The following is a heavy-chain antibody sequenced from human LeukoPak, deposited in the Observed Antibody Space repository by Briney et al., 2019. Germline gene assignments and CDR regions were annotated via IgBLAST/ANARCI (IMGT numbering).Heavy chain of an antibody. V-gene: IGHV3-21*01. CDR3: ARDGYGDYQFDY. CDR2: ISRSSSDI. J-gene: IGHJ4*02. Sequence: GGSLRLSCAASGFTFSSYNMKWVRQAPGKGLEWVSSISRSSSDISYPSSVKVPFTISTDNTKNSLYLHINRLTAEDMAVYYCARDGYGDYQFDYWGQGTLVTVSS. D-gene: IGHD4-17*01. CDR1: GFTFSSYN.